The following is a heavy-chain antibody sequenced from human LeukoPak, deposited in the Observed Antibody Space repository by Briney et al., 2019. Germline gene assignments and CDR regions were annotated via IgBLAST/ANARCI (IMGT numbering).Heavy chain of an antibody. CDR3: ARVGRMRIIDY. Sequence: PSETLSLTCTVSGGSINSYYWSWIRQPPGKGLEWIGYIYYSGSTNYNPSLKSRVTISVDTSKNQFSLKLSSVTAADTAVYYCARVGRMRIIDYWGQGTLVTVSS. D-gene: IGHD3-10*01. V-gene: IGHV4-59*01. J-gene: IGHJ4*02. CDR1: GGSINSYY. CDR2: IYYSGST.